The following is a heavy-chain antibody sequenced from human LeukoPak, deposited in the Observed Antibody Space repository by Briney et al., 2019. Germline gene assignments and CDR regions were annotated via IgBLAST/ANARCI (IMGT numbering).Heavy chain of an antibody. CDR1: GGTFSSYA. CDR3: ARSPQEVWSGFPFDP. V-gene: IGHV1-69*13. D-gene: IGHD3-3*01. J-gene: IGHJ5*02. Sequence: SVKVSCKASGGTFSSYAISWVRQAPGQGLEWMGGIIPIFGTANYAQKFQGRVTVTADESTSTAYMELSSLRSEDTAVYYCARSPQEVWSGFPFDPWGQGTLVTVSS. CDR2: IIPIFGTA.